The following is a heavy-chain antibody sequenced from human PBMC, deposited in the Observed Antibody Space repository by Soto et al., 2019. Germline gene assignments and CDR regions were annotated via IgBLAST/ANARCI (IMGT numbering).Heavy chain of an antibody. CDR1: GSTFSSYG. J-gene: IGHJ4*02. V-gene: IGHV1-18*01. Sequence: ASVKGSCQASGSTFSSYGSIWVRQAPGQGLEWMGWISAYNGNTNYAQKLQGRVTMTTDTSTSTAYMELRSLRSDDTAVYYCVRLHYGDYFDYWGQGTLVTVSS. D-gene: IGHD4-17*01. CDR2: ISAYNGNT. CDR3: VRLHYGDYFDY.